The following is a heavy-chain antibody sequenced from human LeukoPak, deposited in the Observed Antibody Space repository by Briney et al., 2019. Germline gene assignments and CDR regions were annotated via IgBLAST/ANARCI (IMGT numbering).Heavy chain of an antibody. Sequence: SVXXXCKTSDNTFSTYGVSWVRQAPGQGXXXXXWISGYNDNIPQNLQGRVTMTTDTSTSTTYMELSSLRSDDTAVYYCARALRGSDFWSGFDAADIWGQGTMVTVSP. J-gene: IGHJ3*02. V-gene: IGHV1-18*01. D-gene: IGHD3-3*01. CDR2: ISGYNDNI. CDR1: DNTFSTYG. CDR3: ARALRGSDFWSGFDAADI.